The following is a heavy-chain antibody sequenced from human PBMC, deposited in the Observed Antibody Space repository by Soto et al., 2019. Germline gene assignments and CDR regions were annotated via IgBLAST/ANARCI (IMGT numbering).Heavy chain of an antibody. CDR2: ISAYNGNT. CDR3: ARGGARIQLWSAIDY. V-gene: IGHV1-18*04. Sequence: ASVKVSCKASGYTFTSYGISWVRQAPGQGLEWMGWISAYNGNTNYAQKLRGRVTMTTDTSTSTAYMELRSLRSDDTAVYYCARGGARIQLWSAIDYWGQGTLVTVSS. D-gene: IGHD5-18*01. CDR1: GYTFTSYG. J-gene: IGHJ4*02.